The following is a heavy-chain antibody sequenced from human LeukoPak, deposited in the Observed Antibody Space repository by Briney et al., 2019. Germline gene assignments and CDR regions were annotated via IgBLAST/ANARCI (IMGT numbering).Heavy chain of an antibody. V-gene: IGHV4-59*08. CDR2: IYYSGST. D-gene: IGHD3-3*01. Sequence: SETLSLICSVSGRPLSRFYWRWIRQPPGKGGEWIGYIYYSGSTNDNPSLKSRVTISVDTSKNQFSLKLSSVTAADTAVYYCARIIFENAFDIWGQGTMVTVSS. J-gene: IGHJ3*02. CDR3: ARIIFENAFDI. CDR1: GRPLSRFY.